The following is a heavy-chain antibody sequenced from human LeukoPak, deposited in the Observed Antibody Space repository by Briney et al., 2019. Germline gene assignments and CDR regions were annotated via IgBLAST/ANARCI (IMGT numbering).Heavy chain of an antibody. Sequence: GASVKVSCKASGGTSSRYAISWVRQAPGQGLEWMGGIIPIFGTANYAQKFQGRVTITTDESTSTAYMELTSLRSEDTAVYYCARDTGAGVEWLFWPLNAFDIWGQGTMVTVSS. CDR2: IIPIFGTA. V-gene: IGHV1-69*05. J-gene: IGHJ3*02. D-gene: IGHD3-3*01. CDR3: ARDTGAGVEWLFWPLNAFDI. CDR1: GGTSSRYA.